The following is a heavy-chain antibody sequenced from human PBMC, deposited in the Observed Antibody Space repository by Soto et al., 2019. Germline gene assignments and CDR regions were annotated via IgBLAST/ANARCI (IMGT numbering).Heavy chain of an antibody. V-gene: IGHV3-30-3*01. CDR1: RFTFSYYA. D-gene: IGHD5-12*01. J-gene: IGHJ5*02. Sequence: PGGSLRLSCAASRFTFSYYAMHWIRQAPGKGLEWMAGIITDGSNKSYAESVKGRFTISRDNAKNTLYLQMNSLRAEDTAVYYCARAGGRDSGYDPWGQGTLVTVSS. CDR3: ARAGGRDSGYDP. CDR2: IITDGSNK.